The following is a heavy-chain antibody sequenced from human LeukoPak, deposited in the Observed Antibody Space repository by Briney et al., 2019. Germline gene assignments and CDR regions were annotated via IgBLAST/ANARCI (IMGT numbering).Heavy chain of an antibody. CDR3: GMSGDRVPLQDDVFDV. CDR1: GYSSTSYC. V-gene: IGHV5-51*01. J-gene: IGHJ3*01. D-gene: IGHD1-26*01. Sequence: GESLKISCKVSGYSSTSYCIGWVRQMPGKGLEWMGIIYPGDSGPTYSPSFQGQVTISVDKSISTAYLQWSSLQASDTAIYYCGMSGDRVPLQDDVFDVWGQGTMVTVST. CDR2: IYPGDSGP.